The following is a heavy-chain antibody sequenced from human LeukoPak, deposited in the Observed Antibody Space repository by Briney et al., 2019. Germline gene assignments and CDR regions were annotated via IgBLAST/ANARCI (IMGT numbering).Heavy chain of an antibody. CDR2: ISYDGGNK. D-gene: IGHD5-12*01. CDR1: GFTFSSYG. J-gene: IGHJ4*02. V-gene: IGHV3-30*18. CDR3: ANLVATMPFDY. Sequence: GGSLRLSCAASGFTFSSYGMHWVRQAPGKGLEWVAVISYDGGNKYYADSVKGRFTISRDNSKNTLYLQMNSLRAEDTAVYYCANLVATMPFDYWGQGTLVTVSS.